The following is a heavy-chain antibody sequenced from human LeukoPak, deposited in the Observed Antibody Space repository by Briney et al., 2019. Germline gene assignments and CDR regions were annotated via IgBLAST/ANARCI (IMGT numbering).Heavy chain of an antibody. CDR1: GGSVSSGSYY. V-gene: IGHV4-61*01. CDR3: AREAMIVVVTPGWFDP. Sequence: PSETLSLTCTVSGGSVSSGSYYWSWIRQPPGKGLEWIGYIYYSGSTNYNPSLKSRVTISVDKSKNQFSLKLSSVTAADTAVYYCAREAMIVVVTPGWFDPWGQGTLVTVSS. J-gene: IGHJ5*02. CDR2: IYYSGST. D-gene: IGHD3-22*01.